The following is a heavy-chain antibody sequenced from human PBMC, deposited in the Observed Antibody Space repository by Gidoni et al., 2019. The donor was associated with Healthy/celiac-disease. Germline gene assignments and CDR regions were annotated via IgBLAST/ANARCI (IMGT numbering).Heavy chain of an antibody. CDR1: GFTFGSYS. Sequence: EVQLVESGGGLVKPGGALRLSCAASGFTFGSYSMNWVRQAPGKGLEWVSSISSSSSYIYYADSVKGRFTISRDNAKNSLYLQMNSLRAEDTAVYYCARAAGIALAYCGGDCYAFDYWGQGTLVTVSS. V-gene: IGHV3-21*01. J-gene: IGHJ4*02. CDR3: ARAAGIALAYCGGDCYAFDY. CDR2: ISSSSSYI. D-gene: IGHD2-21*02.